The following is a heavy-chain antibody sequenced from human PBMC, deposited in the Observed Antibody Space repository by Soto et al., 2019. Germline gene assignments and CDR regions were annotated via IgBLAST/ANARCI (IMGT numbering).Heavy chain of an antibody. V-gene: IGHV3-11*01. Sequence: GGSLRLSCAASGFTFSDYYMSWIRQAPGKGLEWVSYISSSGSTIYYADSVKGRFTISRDNAKNSLYLQMNSLRAEDTAVYYCASVPYDYIWGSYRHTMDVWGKGTTVTVSS. CDR2: ISSSGSTI. D-gene: IGHD3-16*02. CDR3: ASVPYDYIWGSYRHTMDV. CDR1: GFTFSDYY. J-gene: IGHJ6*03.